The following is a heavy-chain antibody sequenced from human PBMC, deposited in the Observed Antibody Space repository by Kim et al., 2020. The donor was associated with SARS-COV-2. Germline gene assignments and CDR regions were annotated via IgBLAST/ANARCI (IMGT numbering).Heavy chain of an antibody. D-gene: IGHD3-22*01. Sequence: GGSLRLSCAASGFTFSTYAMHWVRQAPGKGLQYVSSTSGNGGRTYYANSVKGRFTIFRDNSKNTLYLQMGSLRAEDMAVYYCARDMRYYDSTGQTHWYFDLWGRGTLVTVSS. V-gene: IGHV3-64*01. CDR2: TSGNGGRT. CDR1: GFTFSTYA. CDR3: ARDMRYYDSTGQTHWYFDL. J-gene: IGHJ2*01.